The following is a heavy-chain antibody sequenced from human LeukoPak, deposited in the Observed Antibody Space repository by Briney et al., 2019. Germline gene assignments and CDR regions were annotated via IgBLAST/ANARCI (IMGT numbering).Heavy chain of an antibody. CDR2: TYYRSKWFN. CDR3: ARSTGYFDY. V-gene: IGHV6-1*01. Sequence: SQTLSLTCAIFGDSVSSKSAAWNWIRQSPSRGLEWLGRTYYRSKWFNDYAVSVKSRITVKPDTSKNQFSLQLTSVTPEDTAVYYCARSTGYFDYWGQGTLVTVSS. CDR1: GDSVSSKSAA. J-gene: IGHJ4*02. D-gene: IGHD4-17*01.